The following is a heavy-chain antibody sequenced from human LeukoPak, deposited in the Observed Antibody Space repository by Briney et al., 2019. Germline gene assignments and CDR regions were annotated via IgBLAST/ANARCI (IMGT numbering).Heavy chain of an antibody. V-gene: IGHV3-43D*03. CDR3: AKESASSSTLDY. J-gene: IGHJ4*02. Sequence: PGGSLRLSCAASGFTFSSYTMNWVRQAPGKGLEWVSLISWDGGSTYYADSVKGRFTISRDNSKNSLYLQMNSLRAEDTALYYCAKESASSSTLDYWGQGTLVTVSS. CDR2: ISWDGGST. D-gene: IGHD6-13*01. CDR1: GFTFSSYT.